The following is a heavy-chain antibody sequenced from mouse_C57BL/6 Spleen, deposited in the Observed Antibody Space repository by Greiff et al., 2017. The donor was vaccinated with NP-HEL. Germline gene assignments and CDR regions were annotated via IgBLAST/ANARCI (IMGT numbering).Heavy chain of an antibody. J-gene: IGHJ3*01. CDR3: ARTACSRIPFAY. D-gene: IGHD1-1*01. CDR2: IWSGGST. CDR1: GFSLTSYC. V-gene: IGHV2-2*01. Sequence: QVQLQQSGPGLVQPSQSLSITCTASGFSLTSYCVQWVRQSPGKGLEWLGVIWSGGSTDYNAAFISRLSNSKDNSKRQVIFKMNSLKADDTAINYCARTACSRIPFAYWGQGTLVTVSA.